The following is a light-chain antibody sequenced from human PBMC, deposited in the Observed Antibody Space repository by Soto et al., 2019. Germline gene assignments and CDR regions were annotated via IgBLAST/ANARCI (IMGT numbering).Light chain of an antibody. CDR1: QSVSRT. V-gene: IGKV3-11*01. J-gene: IGKJ1*01. CDR2: DAS. Sequence: EVVLTQSPATLSLSPGERANLSCRTSQSVSRTLAWYQQKSGQAPRLLIYDASNRATGIPTRFSGSGSGTDLTLTTRSLEPEDFAVYYCQQRYNWPHTFGQGTKVEIK. CDR3: QQRYNWPHT.